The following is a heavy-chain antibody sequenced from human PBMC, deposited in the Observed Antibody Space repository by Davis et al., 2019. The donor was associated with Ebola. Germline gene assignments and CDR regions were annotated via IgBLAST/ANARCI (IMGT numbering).Heavy chain of an antibody. CDR3: AKDDGYSYPYGMDV. J-gene: IGHJ6*04. Sequence: GESLKISCAASGFTFSSYAMNWVRQAPGKGLEWVSAISGGGSTYYADSVKGRFTISRDNSKNTLYLQMNSLRAEDTAVYYCAKDDGYSYPYGMDVWGKGTTVTVSS. V-gene: IGHV3-23*01. CDR2: ISGGGST. D-gene: IGHD5-18*01. CDR1: GFTFSSYA.